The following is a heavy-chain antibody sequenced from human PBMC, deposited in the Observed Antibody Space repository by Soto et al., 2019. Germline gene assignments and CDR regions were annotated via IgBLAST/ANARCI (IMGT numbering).Heavy chain of an antibody. Sequence: GSLRLSCAASGFTFSSYAMSWVRQAPGKGLEWVSAISGSGGSTYYADSVKGRFTISRDNSKNTLYLQMNSLRAEDTAIYYCAKSKQFYGSGSYNAFDIWGQGTMVTVSS. D-gene: IGHD3-10*01. J-gene: IGHJ3*02. CDR3: AKSKQFYGSGSYNAFDI. CDR2: ISGSGGST. V-gene: IGHV3-23*01. CDR1: GFTFSSYA.